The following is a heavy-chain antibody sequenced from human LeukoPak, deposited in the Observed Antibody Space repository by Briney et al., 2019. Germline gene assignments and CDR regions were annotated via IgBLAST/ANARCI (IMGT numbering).Heavy chain of an antibody. Sequence: ASVKVSCEASGYTFTGYYMHWVRQAPGQGLEWMGWINPNSGGTNYAQKFQGRVTMTRDTSISTAYMELSRLRSDDTAVYYCARGHYYDILTGYSKGIYYYYMDVWGKGTTVTVSS. CDR2: INPNSGGT. CDR1: GYTFTGYY. D-gene: IGHD3-9*01. J-gene: IGHJ6*03. V-gene: IGHV1-2*02. CDR3: ARGHYYDILTGYSKGIYYYYMDV.